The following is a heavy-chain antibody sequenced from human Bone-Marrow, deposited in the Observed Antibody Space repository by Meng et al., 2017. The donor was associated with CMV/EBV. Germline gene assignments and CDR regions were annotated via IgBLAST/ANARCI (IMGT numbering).Heavy chain of an antibody. D-gene: IGHD2-2*02. CDR3: AKDPLEYTNASRGGWFDP. Sequence: GGSLRLSCAASGFTFSTYHMHWVRQAPGKGLEWVAFIHYDGSGEYYADSVRGRFTISRDNSKSTLYLQMSSLRAEDTAVYYCAKDPLEYTNASRGGWFDPWGRGTLVTVSS. CDR2: IHYDGSGE. J-gene: IGHJ5*02. V-gene: IGHV3-30*02. CDR1: GFTFSTYH.